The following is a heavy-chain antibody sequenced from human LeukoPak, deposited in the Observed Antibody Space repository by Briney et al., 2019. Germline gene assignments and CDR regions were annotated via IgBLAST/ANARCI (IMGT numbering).Heavy chain of an antibody. J-gene: IGHJ5*02. CDR1: GFTFSSYG. V-gene: IGHV3-30*18. D-gene: IGHD6-19*01. CDR3: AKDTGYSSGPGGTFDP. Sequence: GGSLRLSCAASGFTFSSYGMHWVRQAPGKGLEWVAVISYDGSNKYYADSVKGRFTISRDNSKNTLYLQMNSLRAEDTALYYCAKDTGYSSGPGGTFDPWGQGTLVTVSS. CDR2: ISYDGSNK.